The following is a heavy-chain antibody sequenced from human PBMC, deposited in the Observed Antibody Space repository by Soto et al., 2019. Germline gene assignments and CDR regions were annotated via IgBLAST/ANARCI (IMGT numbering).Heavy chain of an antibody. CDR3: AETYYDILPGYGNDAFDI. CDR1: GYTFTSYG. Sequence: QVQLVQSGAEVKKPGASVKVSCKASGYTFTSYGISWVRQAPGQGLEWMGWISAYNGNTNYAQKLQGRVTMTTDTYTSTAYMELRSLRSDDMGVYYCAETYYDILPGYGNDAFDIGGQGTMVTVSS. D-gene: IGHD3-9*01. J-gene: IGHJ3*02. V-gene: IGHV1-18*03. CDR2: ISAYNGNT.